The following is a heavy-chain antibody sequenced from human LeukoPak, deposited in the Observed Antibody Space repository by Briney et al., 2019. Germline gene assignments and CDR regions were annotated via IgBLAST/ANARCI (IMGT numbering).Heavy chain of an antibody. Sequence: PGGSLRLSCAASGFTFSSYAMSWVRQAPGKGLEWVSGISWNSGSIGYADSVKGRFTISRDNAKNSLYLQMNSLRAEDTALYYCVKCDSSGFLWDYWGQGTLVTVSS. CDR3: VKCDSSGFLWDY. J-gene: IGHJ4*02. CDR2: ISWNSGSI. V-gene: IGHV3-9*01. CDR1: GFTFSSYA. D-gene: IGHD6-19*01.